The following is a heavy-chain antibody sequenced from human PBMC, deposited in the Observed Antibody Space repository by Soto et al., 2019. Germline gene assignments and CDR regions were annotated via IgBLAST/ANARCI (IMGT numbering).Heavy chain of an antibody. CDR1: GFTFSSYG. Sequence: VGSLRLSCAASGFTFSSYGMHWVRQAPGKGLEWVAVISYDGSNKYYADSVKGRFTISRDNSKNTLYLQMNSLRAEDTAVYYCAKEGRSSRYYYYGMDVWGQGTTVTVSS. D-gene: IGHD6-13*01. CDR2: ISYDGSNK. CDR3: AKEGRSSRYYYYGMDV. J-gene: IGHJ6*02. V-gene: IGHV3-30*18.